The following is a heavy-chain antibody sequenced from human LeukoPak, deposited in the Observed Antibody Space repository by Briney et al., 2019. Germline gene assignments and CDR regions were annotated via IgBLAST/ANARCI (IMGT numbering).Heavy chain of an antibody. V-gene: IGHV4-59*01. CDR2: VSYSGTT. D-gene: IGHD5-18*01. CDR1: GGSISSYY. J-gene: IGHJ2*01. CDR3: ARSGYSYDSAVYWNFDL. Sequence: PSETLSLTCTVSGGSISSYYWTWIRRPPGKGLEWIGYVSYSGTTKYNPSLKSRVTMSVDMSKNRLSLRLTSVTAADTAVYYCARSGYSYDSAVYWNFDLWGRGTLVTVSS.